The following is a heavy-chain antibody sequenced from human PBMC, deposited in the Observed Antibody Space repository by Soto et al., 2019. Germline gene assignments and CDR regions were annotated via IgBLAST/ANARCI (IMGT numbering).Heavy chain of an antibody. Sequence: QVQLVESGGGVVQPGWSLRLSCVASEFTITNFDMHWVRQAPGKGLEWVAIMSYDGSNKYSADSVKGRFTISRDISKNTLYLQMNSLRPEDTAVYYCAKDYCTGGRCSSYYFDDWGQGTLVTVSS. CDR2: MSYDGSNK. D-gene: IGHD2-15*01. CDR3: AKDYCTGGRCSSYYFDD. V-gene: IGHV3-30*18. CDR1: EFTITNFD. J-gene: IGHJ4*02.